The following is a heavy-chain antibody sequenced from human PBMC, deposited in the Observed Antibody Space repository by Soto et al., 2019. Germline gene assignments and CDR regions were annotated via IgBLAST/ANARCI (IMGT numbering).Heavy chain of an antibody. CDR3: ARAVGIGVTGLDL. V-gene: IGHV1-8*01. CDR2: MNAAHGNA. D-gene: IGHD2-21*02. J-gene: IGHJ5*02. CDR1: GYNFPSSN. Sequence: QERLVQSGAELRRPGASVKISCRASGYNFPSSNVNWVRQASGQGPEWLGCMNAAHGNAAFARDLQGRVTMTRDRSTDTACLELGGLSSGDTARYYCARAVGIGVTGLDLWGPGTFVTVS.